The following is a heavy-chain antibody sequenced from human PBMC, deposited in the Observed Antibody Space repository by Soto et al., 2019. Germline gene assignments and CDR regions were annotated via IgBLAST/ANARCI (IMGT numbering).Heavy chain of an antibody. J-gene: IGHJ4*02. V-gene: IGHV1-69*01. CDR3: AREGSGYNF. Sequence: VXVSCNASEGSFXKFGISSVRQAPGQGLEWMGGIVPVFGRPNYAQRFRGRLTITDYESTSTGYMELISLRYDDTAVYYCAREGSGYNFWGQGTQGPVS. CDR2: IVPVFGRP. D-gene: IGHD5-12*01. CDR1: EGSFXKFG.